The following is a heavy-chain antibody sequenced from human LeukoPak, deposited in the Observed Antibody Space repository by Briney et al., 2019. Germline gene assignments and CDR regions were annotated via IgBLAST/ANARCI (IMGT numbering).Heavy chain of an antibody. Sequence: GASVKVSCKASGYTFTGYGISWVRQAPGQGLEWMGWISAYNGNTNYAQKLQGRVTMTTDTSTSTAYMELRSLRPDDTAVYYCARGDDILTGYPDDYWGQGTLVTVSS. V-gene: IGHV1-18*01. D-gene: IGHD3-9*01. CDR1: GYTFTGYG. CDR3: ARGDDILTGYPDDY. CDR2: ISAYNGNT. J-gene: IGHJ4*02.